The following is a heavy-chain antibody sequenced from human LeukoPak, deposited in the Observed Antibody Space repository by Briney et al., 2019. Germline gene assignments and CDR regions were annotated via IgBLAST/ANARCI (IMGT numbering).Heavy chain of an antibody. J-gene: IGHJ4*02. CDR2: IGGSGDGT. CDR1: GFTFSSYA. Sequence: GGSLRLSCAVSGFTFSSYAMAWVRQAPGKGPEWVSTIGGSGDGTYYADSVKGRFTISRDNSKNTLYLQMNSLRVEDTAVYYCVKFLGYGSGSYHYHLDYWGQGTLVTVSS. D-gene: IGHD3-10*01. V-gene: IGHV3-23*01. CDR3: VKFLGYGSGSYHYHLDY.